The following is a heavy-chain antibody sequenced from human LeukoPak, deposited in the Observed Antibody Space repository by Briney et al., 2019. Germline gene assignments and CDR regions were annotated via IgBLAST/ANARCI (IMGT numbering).Heavy chain of an antibody. J-gene: IGHJ4*02. V-gene: IGHV2-5*02. D-gene: IGHD2-15*01. CDR3: AHRRSYCSGGSCYFEGFDY. Sequence: ESGPTLVNPTQTLTLTCTLSGSSLSTSGVGVGWIRQPPGKALEWVALIYWDDVKRCTPSLKSRLTITKDTSKNQVVLTMTDMDPVDTATYYCAHRRSYCSGGSCYFEGFDYWGQGTLVTVCS. CDR1: GSSLSTSGVG. CDR2: IYWDDVK.